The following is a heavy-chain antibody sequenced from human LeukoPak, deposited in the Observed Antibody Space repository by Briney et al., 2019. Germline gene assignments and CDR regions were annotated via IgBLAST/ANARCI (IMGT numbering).Heavy chain of an antibody. V-gene: IGHV4-59*08. CDR3: TRHPRIIAGNPYFDY. CDR1: GVSISSYY. D-gene: IGHD6-13*01. J-gene: IGHJ4*02. Sequence: SETLSLTCTVSGVSISSYYWNWIRQAPGKGLKWIGYIYYTGDTKFNPSLKSRVTISLDTSKNQFSLKLTSVTAADTAVYYCTRHPRIIAGNPYFDYWGQGTVVTVSS. CDR2: IYYTGDT.